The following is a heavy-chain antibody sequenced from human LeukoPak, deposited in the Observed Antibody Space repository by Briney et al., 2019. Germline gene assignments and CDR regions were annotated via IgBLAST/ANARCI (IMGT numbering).Heavy chain of an antibody. Sequence: SETLSLTCTVSGGSINNYYWSWIRQPPGKGLEWIGYIYYSGSTNYNPSLKSRVTILVDTSKNQFSLKLSSVTAADTAVYYCARRLMGITGVPRNWFDYWGQGTLVTVSS. CDR3: ARRLMGITGVPRNWFDY. V-gene: IGHV4-59*12. CDR2: IYYSGST. J-gene: IGHJ4*02. D-gene: IGHD7-27*01. CDR1: GGSINNYY.